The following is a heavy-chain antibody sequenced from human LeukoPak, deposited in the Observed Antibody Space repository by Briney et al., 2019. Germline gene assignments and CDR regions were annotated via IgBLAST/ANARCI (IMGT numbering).Heavy chain of an antibody. CDR3: ARNWFDP. V-gene: IGHV3-53*05. Sequence: GGSLRFSCAASGFPASGDYMSGVRRAPGKGLEWVSVIYSGGSTYYADSVKGRFTISRDKSKNTVYLQMNSLRFEDTAMYYCARNWFDPWGQGTLVTVSS. J-gene: IGHJ5*02. CDR2: IYSGGST. CDR1: GFPASGDY.